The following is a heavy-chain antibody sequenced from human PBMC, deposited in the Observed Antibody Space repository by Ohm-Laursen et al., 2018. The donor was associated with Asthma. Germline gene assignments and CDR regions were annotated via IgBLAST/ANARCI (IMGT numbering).Heavy chain of an antibody. J-gene: IGHJ6*02. D-gene: IGHD3-10*01. CDR3: ARNYGSGSYWYYGIDV. CDR2: NYSGGRP. CDR1: GFNVSSNH. Sequence: SLTLSCAASGFNVSSNHTSWVRQAPEMGLEWVSVNYSGGRPYYADSVKGRFTISRDNSKNTLYLQMNSLRAEDTVVYYCARNYGSGSYWYYGIDVWGQGTTVSVSS. V-gene: IGHV3-53*01.